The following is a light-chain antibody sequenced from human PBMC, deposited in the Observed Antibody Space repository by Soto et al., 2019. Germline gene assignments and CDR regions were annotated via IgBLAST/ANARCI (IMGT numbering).Light chain of an antibody. J-gene: IGKJ4*01. CDR2: DAS. Sequence: EIVLTQPPATLSLSPGERPTLSGSDSQRVSSYLAWYQQKPGQAPRLLIYDASNRATGIPARFSGSGSGTDFTLTISSLEPEDFAVYYCQQRSNWPTFGGGTKVDIK. CDR3: QQRSNWPT. V-gene: IGKV3-11*01. CDR1: QRVSSY.